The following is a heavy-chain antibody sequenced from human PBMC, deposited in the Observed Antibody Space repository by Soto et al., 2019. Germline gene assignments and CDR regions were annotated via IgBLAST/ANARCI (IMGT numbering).Heavy chain of an antibody. CDR3: ARGERLGTARSVHFDY. J-gene: IGHJ4*02. D-gene: IGHD3-3*01. CDR1: GYTFTSYY. CDR2: INPSGGST. V-gene: IGHV1-46*01. Sequence: QVQLVQSGAEVKKPGASVKVSCKASGYTFTSYYMHWVRQAPGQGLEWMGIINPSGGSTSYAQKFQGRVTMTRDTSTSTVYMELSSLRSEDTAVYYCARGERLGTARSVHFDYWGQGTLVTVSS.